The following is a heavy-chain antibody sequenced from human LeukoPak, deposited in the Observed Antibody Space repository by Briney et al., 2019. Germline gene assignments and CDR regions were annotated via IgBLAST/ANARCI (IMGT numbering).Heavy chain of an antibody. V-gene: IGHV5-51*01. D-gene: IGHD3-10*01. Sequence: GESLKISCKGSGYSFTSYWIGWVRQMPGKGLEWMGIIYPGDSDTRYSPSFQGQVTISADKSISTAYLQWSSLKASDTAMYYCASGATVPMATVYFDYWGQGTLVTVSS. CDR1: GYSFTSYW. CDR2: IYPGDSDT. J-gene: IGHJ4*02. CDR3: ASGATVPMATVYFDY.